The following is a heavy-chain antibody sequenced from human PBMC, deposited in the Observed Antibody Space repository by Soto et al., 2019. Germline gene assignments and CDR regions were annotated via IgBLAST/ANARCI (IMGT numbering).Heavy chain of an antibody. CDR3: ARLPKGSLVTA. CDR1: GFSFSDYS. CDR2: ISSSSDNT. Sequence: PGGSLRLSCVASGFSFSDYSMNWVRQAPGKGLQWVSYISSSSDNTYYADSVKGRFTVSGDNAKNALFLQMNSLRDDDTATYYCARLPKGSLVTAWGQGTRVTVSS. V-gene: IGHV3-48*02. J-gene: IGHJ4*02. D-gene: IGHD2-21*02.